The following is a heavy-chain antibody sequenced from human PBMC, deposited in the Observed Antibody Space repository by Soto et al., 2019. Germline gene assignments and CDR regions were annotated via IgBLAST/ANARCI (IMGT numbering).Heavy chain of an antibody. D-gene: IGHD3-9*01. V-gene: IGHV4-39*01. CDR3: AIKNSYYYDILN. CDR2: IYYSGST. Sequence: PSETLSLTCTVSCGSISSSSYYWGWIRQPPGKGLEWIGSIYYSGSTYYNPSLKSRVTISVDTSKNQFSLKLSSVTAADTAVYYCAIKNSYYYDILNWGQGTLVTVPQ. CDR1: CGSISSSSYY. J-gene: IGHJ4*02.